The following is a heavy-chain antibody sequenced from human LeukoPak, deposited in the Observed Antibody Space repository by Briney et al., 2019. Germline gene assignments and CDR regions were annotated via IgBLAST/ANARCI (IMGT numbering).Heavy chain of an antibody. CDR2: INPNSGGT. D-gene: IGHD3-3*01. CDR1: GYTFTVYY. CDR3: ARGGHITIFGVVITVPYYFDY. Sequence: ASVTVSCKASGYTFTVYYMHWVRQAPGQGLEWMGWINPNSGGTNYAQKFQGRVTMTRDTSISTAYMELSRLRSDDTAVYYCARGGHITIFGVVITVPYYFDYWGQGTLVTVSS. J-gene: IGHJ4*02. V-gene: IGHV1-2*02.